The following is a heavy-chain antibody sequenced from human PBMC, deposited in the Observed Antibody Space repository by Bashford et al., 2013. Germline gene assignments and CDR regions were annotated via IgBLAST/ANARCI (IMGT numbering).Heavy chain of an antibody. J-gene: IGHJ6*03. CDR1: GGSFSDYY. CDR3: ARVVVNTFYNYYMDV. V-gene: IGHV4-34*01. D-gene: IGHD2-21*01. Sequence: SSETLSLTCAVYGGSFSDYYWSWIRQPPGKGLEWIGEINHSGSTNYNPSLKSRVTISIDTSKNQFSLKLSSVTVADTAVYYCARVVVNTFYNYYMDVWGTRDHGHRLL. CDR2: INHSGST.